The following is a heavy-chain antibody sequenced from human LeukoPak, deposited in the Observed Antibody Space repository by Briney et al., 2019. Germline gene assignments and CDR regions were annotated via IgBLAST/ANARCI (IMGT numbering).Heavy chain of an antibody. V-gene: IGHV5-51*01. CDR1: GYSFTSYW. CDR2: IYPGDSDT. Sequence: VESLKISCKGSGYSFTSYWIGWVRQMPGKGLEWMGIIYPGDSDTRYSPSFQGQVTISADKSISTAYLQWSSLKASDTAMYYCARHLITFGGVNDYWGQGTLVTVSS. D-gene: IGHD3-16*01. J-gene: IGHJ4*02. CDR3: ARHLITFGGVNDY.